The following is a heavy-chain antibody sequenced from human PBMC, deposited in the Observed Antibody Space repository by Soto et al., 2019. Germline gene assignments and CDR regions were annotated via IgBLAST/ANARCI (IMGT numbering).Heavy chain of an antibody. Sequence: QVQLVESGGGVVQPGRSLRLSCATSGFTFSSYGMHWVRLAPGKGLEWVAVISYDGSNKYYADSVKGRFTISRDNSKNTLYLQMNSLRAEDTAVYYCATRDVTTSYGMDVWGQGTTVTVSS. D-gene: IGHD4-4*01. CDR2: ISYDGSNK. CDR1: GFTFSSYG. CDR3: ATRDVTTSYGMDV. V-gene: IGHV3-30*03. J-gene: IGHJ6*02.